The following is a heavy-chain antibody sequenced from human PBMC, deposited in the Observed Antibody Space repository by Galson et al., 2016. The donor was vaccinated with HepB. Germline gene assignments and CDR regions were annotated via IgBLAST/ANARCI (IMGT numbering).Heavy chain of an antibody. V-gene: IGHV3-21*01. J-gene: IGHJ3*02. CDR3: ARDRGMATILDAFDI. CDR1: GFTFSSYS. Sequence: LRLSCAASGFTFSSYSMNWVRQAPGKGLEWVSSISSGSSYIYYADSLKGRFTISRDNAKNSLYLQMNSLRAEDTAVYYCARDRGMATILDAFDIWGQGTMVTVSS. D-gene: IGHD5-24*01. CDR2: ISSGSSYI.